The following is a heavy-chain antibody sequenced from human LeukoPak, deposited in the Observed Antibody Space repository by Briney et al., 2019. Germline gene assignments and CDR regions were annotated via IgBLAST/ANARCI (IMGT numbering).Heavy chain of an antibody. J-gene: IGHJ4*02. CDR3: ARRGFDWLSLDY. V-gene: IGHV3-30-3*01. CDR1: GFTFSSYA. Sequence: GGSLRPSCAASGFTFSSYAMHWVRQAPGKGLEWVAVISYDGSNKYYADSVKGRFTISRDNSKNTLYLQMNSLRAEDTAVYYCARRGFDWLSLDYWGQGTLVTVSS. D-gene: IGHD3-9*01. CDR2: ISYDGSNK.